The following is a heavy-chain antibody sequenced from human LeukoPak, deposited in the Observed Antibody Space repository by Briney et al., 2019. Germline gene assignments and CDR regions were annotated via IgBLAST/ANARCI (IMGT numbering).Heavy chain of an antibody. Sequence: GRSLRLSCAASGFTFDDYSMHWVRQAPGKGLEWVSGISLNSCSIRYADSVKGRFTISRDNAKNSLYLQMNSLRAEDTAVYYCAKALRYYDFWSGSQFDLWGQGTLVTVSS. D-gene: IGHD3-3*01. CDR1: GFTFDDYS. CDR2: ISLNSCSI. J-gene: IGHJ5*02. CDR3: AKALRYYDFWSGSQFDL. V-gene: IGHV3-9*01.